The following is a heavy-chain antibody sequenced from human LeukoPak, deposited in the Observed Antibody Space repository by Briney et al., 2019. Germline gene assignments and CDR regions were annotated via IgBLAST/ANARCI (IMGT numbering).Heavy chain of an antibody. CDR1: GGSIFSYE. CDR2: ISYSGST. V-gene: IGHV4-59*08. CDR3: ARIVIVVAEVYSFGP. J-gene: IGHJ5*02. Sequence: SETLSLTCTDSGGSIFSYEWSLIRQPPGKGLEWIGYISYSGSTKNNPSLKSRVTISADTSKNQFSLKLSSVTAADTAIYYCARIVIVVAEVYSFGPWGREPWSPSPQ. D-gene: IGHD2-15*01.